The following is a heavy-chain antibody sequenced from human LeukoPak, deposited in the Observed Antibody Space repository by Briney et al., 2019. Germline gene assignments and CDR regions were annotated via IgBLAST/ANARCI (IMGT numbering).Heavy chain of an antibody. CDR2: ISGSGGST. D-gene: IGHD5-18*01. CDR3: AKNSGYSYGQNDY. V-gene: IGHV3-23*01. CDR1: GFTFSSYA. J-gene: IGHJ4*02. Sequence: GGSLRLSCATSGFTFSSYAMSWVRQAPGKGLEWVSAISGSGGSTYYADSVKGRFTISRDNSKNTLYLQMNSLRAEDTAVYYCAKNSGYSYGQNDYWGQGTLVTVSS.